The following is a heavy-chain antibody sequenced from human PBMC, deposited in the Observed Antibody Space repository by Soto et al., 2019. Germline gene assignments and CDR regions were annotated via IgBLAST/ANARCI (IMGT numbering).Heavy chain of an antibody. J-gene: IGHJ4*02. Sequence: PWGSLRLSCAASGFSFRSHWMHWVRQAPGEGLVWVSRINDYATTTNYADSVKGRFTISRDNSKNTLYLQMNSLRAEDTAVYYSAKEWDYYDFWSGYPRYYFDYWGQGTLVTVSS. V-gene: IGHV3-74*01. CDR2: INDYATTT. CDR3: AKEWDYYDFWSGYPRYYFDY. CDR1: GFSFRSHW. D-gene: IGHD3-3*01.